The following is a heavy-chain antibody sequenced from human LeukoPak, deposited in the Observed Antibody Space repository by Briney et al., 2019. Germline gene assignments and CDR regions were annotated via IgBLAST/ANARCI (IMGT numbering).Heavy chain of an antibody. CDR1: GGSISSSSYY. CDR2: IYYSGST. V-gene: IGHV4-39*07. CDR3: AREAGGIAVAGASPIDP. J-gene: IGHJ5*02. D-gene: IGHD6-19*01. Sequence: SETLSLTCTVSGGSISSSSYYWGWIRQPPGKGLEWIGSIYYSGSTYYNPSLKSRVTISVDTSKNQFSLKLSSVTAADTAVYYCAREAGGIAVAGASPIDPRGQGTLVTVSS.